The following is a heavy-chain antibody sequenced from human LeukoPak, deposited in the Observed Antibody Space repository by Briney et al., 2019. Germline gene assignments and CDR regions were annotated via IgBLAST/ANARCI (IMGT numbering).Heavy chain of an antibody. D-gene: IGHD6-19*01. CDR3: ATLRGSGWYMFDY. CDR1: GYXLTELS. J-gene: IGHJ4*02. V-gene: IGHV1-24*01. CDR2: FDPEDGET. Sequence: ASVKVSCRVSGYXLTELSIHWVRQAPGKGLEWMGGFDPEDGETIYAQKFQGRVTMTEDTSTDTAYMELSSLRSEDTAVYYCATLRGSGWYMFDYWGQGTLVTVSS.